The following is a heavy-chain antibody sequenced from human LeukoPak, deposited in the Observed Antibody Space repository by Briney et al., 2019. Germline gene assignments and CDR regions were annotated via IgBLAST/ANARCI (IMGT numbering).Heavy chain of an antibody. Sequence: GASVKVSCKASGYTFTSYYMHWVRQAPGQGLEWMGWINPNSGGTHYAQKFQGRVTMTRDTSINTAYMELSRLRSDDTAIYYCARGSSIVTSTIDWFDPWGQGALVAVSS. CDR2: INPNSGGT. V-gene: IGHV1-2*02. J-gene: IGHJ5*02. D-gene: IGHD6-6*01. CDR1: GYTFTSYY. CDR3: ARGSSIVTSTIDWFDP.